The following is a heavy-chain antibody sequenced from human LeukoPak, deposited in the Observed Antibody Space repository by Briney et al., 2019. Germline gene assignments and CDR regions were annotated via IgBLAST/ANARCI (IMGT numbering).Heavy chain of an antibody. CDR2: INPNSGGT. CDR3: ARGDRTVTGVDY. Sequence: PRASVKVSCKASGYTFTGYYMHWVRQAPGQGLEWMGWINPNSGGTNYAQKIQGRVTMTRDTSISTAYMELSRLRSDDTAVYYCARGDRTVTGVDYWGQGTLVTVSS. J-gene: IGHJ4*02. D-gene: IGHD4-11*01. V-gene: IGHV1-2*02. CDR1: GYTFTGYY.